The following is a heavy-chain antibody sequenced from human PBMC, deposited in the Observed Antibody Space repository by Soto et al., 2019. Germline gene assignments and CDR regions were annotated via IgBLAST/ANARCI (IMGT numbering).Heavy chain of an antibody. J-gene: IGHJ4*02. D-gene: IGHD3-10*01. CDR2: THYSGRT. Sequence: QLQLQESGPGLVKPSETLSLTCTVSGASISGTSYWWGWIRQSPGTGLEWIGSTHYSGRTYYKPSLKSRVTISVDTSKNQFSLNLNSVTAADTAVYYCAKTGGHGSGSYQDFWGQGTLVTVSS. V-gene: IGHV4-39*01. CDR3: AKTGGHGSGSYQDF. CDR1: GASISGTSYW.